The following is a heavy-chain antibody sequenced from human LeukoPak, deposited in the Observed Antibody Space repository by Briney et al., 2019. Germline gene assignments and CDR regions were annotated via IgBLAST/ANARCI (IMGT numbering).Heavy chain of an antibody. J-gene: IGHJ4*02. CDR3: ARGLIAVFDY. CDR1: GGTFSSYA. D-gene: IGHD6-19*01. Sequence: SVKVSCKASGGTFSSYAISWVRQAPGQGLEWMGRIIPIFGIANYAQKFQGRVTITADKSTSTAYMELSSLRSDDTAVYYCARGLIAVFDYWGQGTLVTVSS. CDR2: IIPIFGIA. V-gene: IGHV1-69*04.